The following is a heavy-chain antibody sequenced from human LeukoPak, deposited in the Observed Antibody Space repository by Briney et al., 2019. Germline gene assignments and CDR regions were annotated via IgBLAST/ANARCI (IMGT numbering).Heavy chain of an antibody. CDR2: ISSSSSYI. J-gene: IGHJ4*02. Sequence: GGSLRLSCAASGFTFSSYAMSWVRQAPGKGLEWVSSISSSSSYIYYADSVKGRFTISRDNAKSSLYLQMNSLRAEDTAVYYCARDGLYSSSWDLDYWGQGTLVTVAS. CDR1: GFTFSSYA. CDR3: ARDGLYSSSWDLDY. D-gene: IGHD6-6*01. V-gene: IGHV3-21*01.